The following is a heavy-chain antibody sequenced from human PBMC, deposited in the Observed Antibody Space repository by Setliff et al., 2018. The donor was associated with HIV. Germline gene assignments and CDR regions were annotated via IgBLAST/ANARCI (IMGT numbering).Heavy chain of an antibody. CDR3: ARGGPSVPCTSVSCPPYYYMDV. CDR1: GGSVSSSNYY. CDR2: FYYSGST. Sequence: SETLSLTCAVSGGSVSSSNYYWVWIRQPPGQELEWIGSFYYSGSTYYNLSLKSRVTISLDTSKNQFSLKLSSVTAADTAVYYCARGGPSVPCTSVSCPPYYYMDVWGKGATVTVSS. J-gene: IGHJ6*03. D-gene: IGHD2-2*01. V-gene: IGHV4-39*07.